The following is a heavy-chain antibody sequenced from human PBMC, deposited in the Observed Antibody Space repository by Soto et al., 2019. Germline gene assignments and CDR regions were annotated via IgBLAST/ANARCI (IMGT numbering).Heavy chain of an antibody. Sequence: GGSLSLSCTASGFTFGDYVISWFRQAPGKGLEWVGFIRSKGYGGTTEYAASLEGRFTISRDDSKSFAYLQMNSLKTEDTAVYYCGRDHYDTGEYYYYGVDVWGQGTTVTVSS. D-gene: IGHD7-27*01. J-gene: IGHJ6*02. V-gene: IGHV3-49*03. CDR3: GRDHYDTGEYYYYGVDV. CDR2: IRSKGYGGTT. CDR1: GFTFGDYV.